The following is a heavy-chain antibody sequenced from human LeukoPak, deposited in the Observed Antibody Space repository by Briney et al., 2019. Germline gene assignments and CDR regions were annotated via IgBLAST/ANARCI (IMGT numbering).Heavy chain of an antibody. CDR2: INPSGGST. V-gene: IGHV1-46*01. D-gene: IGHD3-22*01. CDR3: ARDGKQDYYDSSGPESSYYYYGMDV. Sequence: ASVKVSCKASGYTFTSYYMHWVRQAPGQGLEWMGIINPSGGSTSYAQKFQGRVTMTRDTSTSTVYMGLSSLRSEDTAVYYCARDGKQDYYDSSGPESSYYYYGMDVWGQGTTVTVSS. CDR1: GYTFTSYY. J-gene: IGHJ6*02.